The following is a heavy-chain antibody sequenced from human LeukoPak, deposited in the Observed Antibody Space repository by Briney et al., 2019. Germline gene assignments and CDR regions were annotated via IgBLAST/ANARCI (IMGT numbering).Heavy chain of an antibody. CDR3: ARFTDSSGYEN. Sequence: VGSLRLSCTASGFTFSNFWMGWVRQAPGKGLEWVANIKQDETEKFYLGSVKGRFTISRDNAKNSLYLQMNSLRAEDTAVYYCARFTDSSGYENWGQGTLVTVSS. CDR1: GFTFSNFW. V-gene: IGHV3-7*01. D-gene: IGHD3-22*01. CDR2: IKQDETEK. J-gene: IGHJ4*02.